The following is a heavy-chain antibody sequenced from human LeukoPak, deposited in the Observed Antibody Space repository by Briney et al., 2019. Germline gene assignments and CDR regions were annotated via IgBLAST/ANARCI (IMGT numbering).Heavy chain of an antibody. Sequence: ASVKVSCKASGYTFIGHYVHWVRQAPGQGLEWMGWINSNSGGTKYAQKFQGSVIMARDTSISTAYMELSRLKSDDTAVYYCARGRIHSWSDAFDIWGQGTTVTVPS. CDR1: GYTFIGHY. CDR2: INSNSGGT. CDR3: ARGRIHSWSDAFDI. V-gene: IGHV1-2*02. D-gene: IGHD5-18*01. J-gene: IGHJ3*02.